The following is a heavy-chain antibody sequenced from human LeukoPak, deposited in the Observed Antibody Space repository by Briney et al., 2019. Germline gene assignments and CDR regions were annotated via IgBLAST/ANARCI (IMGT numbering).Heavy chain of an antibody. D-gene: IGHD1-26*01. CDR1: GFTFSSYW. CDR2: IKQDGSEK. CDR3: ARDLGGYLVGAPLGD. V-gene: IGHV3-7*01. J-gene: IGHJ4*02. Sequence: GGSLRLSCAASGFTFSSYWMSWVRQAPGKGLEWVANIKQDGSEKYYVDSVKGRFTISRDNAKNSLYLQMNSLRAEDTAVYYCARDLGGYLVGAPLGDWGQGTLVTVSS.